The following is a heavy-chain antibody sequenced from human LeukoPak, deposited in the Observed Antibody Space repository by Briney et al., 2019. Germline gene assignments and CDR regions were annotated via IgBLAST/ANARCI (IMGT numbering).Heavy chain of an antibody. Sequence: PGGSLRLSCAASGFTFSSYAMHWVRQAPGKGLEYVSAISSNGGSTYYADSVKGRFTISRDNSKNTLYLQMSSPRAEDTAVYYCVKVLGPDYGSLGYYYYYGMDVWGQGTTVTVSS. D-gene: IGHD4-17*01. CDR2: ISSNGGST. J-gene: IGHJ6*02. CDR1: GFTFSSYA. V-gene: IGHV3-64D*09. CDR3: VKVLGPDYGSLGYYYYYGMDV.